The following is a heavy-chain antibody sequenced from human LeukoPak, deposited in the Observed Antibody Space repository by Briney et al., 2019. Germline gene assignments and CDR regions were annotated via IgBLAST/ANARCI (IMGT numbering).Heavy chain of an antibody. V-gene: IGHV4-59*01. Sequence: PSETLSLTCTVSGGSISSYYWSWIRQPPGKGLEWIGYIYYSGSTNYNPPLKSRVTISVDTSKNQFSLKLSSVTAADTAVYYCARVPAATTNYYYYGMDVWGQGTTVTVSS. D-gene: IGHD2-2*01. CDR1: GGSISSYY. CDR3: ARVPAATTNYYYYGMDV. CDR2: IYYSGST. J-gene: IGHJ6*02.